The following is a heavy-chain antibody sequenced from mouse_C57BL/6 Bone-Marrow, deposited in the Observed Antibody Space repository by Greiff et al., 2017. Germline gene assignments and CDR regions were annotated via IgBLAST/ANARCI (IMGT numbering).Heavy chain of an antibody. J-gene: IGHJ3*01. CDR3: ARRGGYEYDGPRFAY. CDR1: GFTFSSYA. V-gene: IGHV5-4*01. Sequence: EVQGVESGGGLVKPGGSLKLSCAASGFTFSSYAMSWVRQTPEKRLEWVATISDGGSYTYYPDNVKGRFTISRDNAKNNLYLQMSHLKSEDTAMYYCARRGGYEYDGPRFAYWGQGTRVTVSA. D-gene: IGHD2-4*01. CDR2: ISDGGSYT.